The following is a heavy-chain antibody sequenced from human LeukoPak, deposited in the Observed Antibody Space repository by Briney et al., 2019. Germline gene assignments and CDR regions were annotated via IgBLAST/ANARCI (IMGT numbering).Heavy chain of an antibody. CDR2: ISYDGSNK. J-gene: IGHJ5*02. V-gene: IGHV3-30-3*01. CDR3: ARDRAPYSNYGPGWFDP. CDR1: GFTFSSYA. Sequence: PGGSLRLSCAASGFTFSSYAMHWVRQAPGKGLEWVAVISYDGSNKYYADSVKGRFTISRDNSKNTLYLQMNSLRAEDTAVYYCARDRAPYSNYGPGWFDPWGQGTLVTVSS. D-gene: IGHD4-11*01.